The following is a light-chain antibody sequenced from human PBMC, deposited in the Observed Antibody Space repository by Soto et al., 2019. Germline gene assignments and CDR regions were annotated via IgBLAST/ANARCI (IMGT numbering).Light chain of an antibody. Sequence: QSALTQPPSASGSPGQSVTISCTGTYSDVGGSNYVSWYQQHPGKAPILVIYEVIQRPSGVPDRFSGSRSGNTASLTVSRLQAEDEADYYCSSNVVGTNLKIFGGGTKLTVL. CDR1: YSDVGGSNY. CDR2: EVI. V-gene: IGLV2-8*01. J-gene: IGLJ2*01. CDR3: SSNVVGTNLKI.